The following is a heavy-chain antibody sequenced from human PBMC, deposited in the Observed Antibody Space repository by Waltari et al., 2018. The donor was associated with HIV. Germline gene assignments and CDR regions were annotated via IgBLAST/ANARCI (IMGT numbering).Heavy chain of an antibody. Sequence: QVHLKESGPGLVKPSETLSLTCTVSGGSISSYYWSWIRQPPGKGLEWIGYIYYSGSTNYNPSLKSRVTISVDTSKNQFSLKLSSVTAADTAVYYCARGGLVGATPFDYWGQGTLVTVSS. J-gene: IGHJ4*02. D-gene: IGHD1-26*01. CDR2: IYYSGST. V-gene: IGHV4-59*01. CDR3: ARGGLVGATPFDY. CDR1: GGSISSYY.